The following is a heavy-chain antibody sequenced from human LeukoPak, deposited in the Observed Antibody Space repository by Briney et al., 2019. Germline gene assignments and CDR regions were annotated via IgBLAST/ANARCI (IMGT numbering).Heavy chain of an antibody. D-gene: IGHD5-18*01. CDR2: INHSGST. CDR3: ARVLLYSYGRGLFDY. Sequence: SETLSLTCAVYGGSFSGYYWSWIRQPPGKGLEWIGEINHSGSTNYHPSLKSRVTISVDTSKNQFSLKLSSVTAADTAVYYCARVLLYSYGRGLFDYWGQGTLVTVSS. J-gene: IGHJ4*02. V-gene: IGHV4-34*01. CDR1: GGSFSGYY.